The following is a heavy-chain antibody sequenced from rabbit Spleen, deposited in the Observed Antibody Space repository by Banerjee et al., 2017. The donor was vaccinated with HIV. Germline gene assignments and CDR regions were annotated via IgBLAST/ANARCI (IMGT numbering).Heavy chain of an antibody. V-gene: IGHV1S40*01. CDR3: ARDTASSFSSYGMDL. CDR2: IAGGSSGFT. J-gene: IGHJ6*01. Sequence: QSLEEYGGDLVKPGGTVTLTCTASGFSFSSSDYMGWVRQDPGKGLEWISCIAGGSSGFTYSATWAKGRFTISKASSTTVTLQMTSLTVADTATYFCARDTASSFSSYGMDLWGPGTLVTVS. CDR1: GFSFSSSDY. D-gene: IGHD6-1*01.